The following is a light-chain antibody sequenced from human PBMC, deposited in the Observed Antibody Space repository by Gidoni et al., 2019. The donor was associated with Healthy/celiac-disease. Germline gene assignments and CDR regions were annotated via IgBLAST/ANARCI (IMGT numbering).Light chain of an antibody. CDR3: QQSYSTPRT. V-gene: IGKV1-39*01. CDR2: AAS. Sequence: DIQMTQSPSSLSASVGDRVTITCRASQSISSYLHWYQQKPGKVPKLLIYAASSLQSGVPSRFSGSGSGTDFTLTISSLQPEDVATYYCQQSYSTPRTFGQGTKLEIK. CDR1: QSISSY. J-gene: IGKJ2*01.